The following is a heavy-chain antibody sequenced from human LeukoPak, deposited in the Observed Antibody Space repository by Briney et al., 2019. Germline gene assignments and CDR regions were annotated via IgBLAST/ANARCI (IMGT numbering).Heavy chain of an antibody. Sequence: SETLSLTCTVSGGSISSSSYYWGWIRQPPGKGLEWIGSIYYSGSTYYNPSLKSRVTISVDTSKNQFSLKLSSVTAADTAVYYCARAAATFYYYMDVWGKGTTVTVSS. CDR3: ARAAATFYYYMDV. CDR1: GGSISSSSYY. J-gene: IGHJ6*03. D-gene: IGHD2-15*01. CDR2: IYYSGST. V-gene: IGHV4-39*07.